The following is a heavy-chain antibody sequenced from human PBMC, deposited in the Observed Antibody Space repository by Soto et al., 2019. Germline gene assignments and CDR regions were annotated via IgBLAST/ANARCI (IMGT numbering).Heavy chain of an antibody. D-gene: IGHD7-27*01. J-gene: IGHJ4*02. CDR2: MSPNSGNT. CDR3: ARGPPNWGFDY. V-gene: IGHV1-8*01. CDR1: GYTFTSYD. Sequence: QVQLVQSGAEVKKPGASVKVSCKASGYTFTSYDINWVRQATGLGLEWVGWMSPNSGNTGYAQKFQGRVTMTRTTSASTAYMELTSLRSDDTAVYYCARGPPNWGFDYWGQGTLVTVSS.